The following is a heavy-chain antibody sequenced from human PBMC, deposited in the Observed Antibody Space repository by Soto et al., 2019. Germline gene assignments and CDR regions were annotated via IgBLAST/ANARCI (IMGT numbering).Heavy chain of an antibody. CDR2: IYYSGST. D-gene: IGHD2-2*01. Sequence: SETLSLTCTVSGGSISSGGYYWSWIRQHPGKGLEWIGYIYYSGSTYYNPSLKSRVTISVDTSKNQFSLKLSSVTAADTAVYYCARGSDGYCSSTSCYSDDYWGQGTLVTVS. V-gene: IGHV4-31*03. CDR1: GGSISSGGYY. J-gene: IGHJ4*02. CDR3: ARGSDGYCSSTSCYSDDY.